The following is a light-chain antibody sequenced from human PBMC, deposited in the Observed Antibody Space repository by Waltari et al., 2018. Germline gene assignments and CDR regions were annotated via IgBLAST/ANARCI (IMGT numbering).Light chain of an antibody. CDR3: QKYNDWPWT. V-gene: IGKV3D-15*01. CDR2: YAS. CDR1: HSVGST. J-gene: IGKJ1*01. Sequence: VMMQSPATLSLSPGERATLSCRASHSVGSTLAWYQQKPGQAPRLLIYYASSRATGIPDRFSGSGSGTEFTLTISSLDPEDVGVYYCQKYNDWPWTFGPGTKVEIK.